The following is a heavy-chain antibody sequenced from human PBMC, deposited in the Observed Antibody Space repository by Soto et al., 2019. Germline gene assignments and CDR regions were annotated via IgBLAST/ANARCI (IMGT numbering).Heavy chain of an antibody. CDR1: GGTFSSYT. CDR3: ARALELAAAGPKYYFDY. J-gene: IGHJ4*02. Sequence: QVQLVQSGAEVKKPGSSVKVSCKASGGTFSSYTISWVRQAPGQGLEWMGRIIPILGIANYAQKFQGRVTITADKSTSTAYMELSSLRSEDTAVYYCARALELAAAGPKYYFDYWGQGTLVTVSS. V-gene: IGHV1-69*02. CDR2: IIPILGIA. D-gene: IGHD6-13*01.